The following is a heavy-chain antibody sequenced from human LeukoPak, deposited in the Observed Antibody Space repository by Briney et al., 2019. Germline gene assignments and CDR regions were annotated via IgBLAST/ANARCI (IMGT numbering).Heavy chain of an antibody. D-gene: IGHD1-20*01. J-gene: IGHJ6*02. Sequence: PGRSLRLSCAASGFTFSNYGIHWVRQGPGKGLEWVAVISNDGGDEYYADSVKGRFTISRDNSKNTLYLQMNSLRPEDTAVYYCAKALLTGTASYYYGMDVWGQGTTVTVSS. CDR3: AKALLTGTASYYYGMDV. V-gene: IGHV3-30*18. CDR2: ISNDGGDE. CDR1: GFTFSNYG.